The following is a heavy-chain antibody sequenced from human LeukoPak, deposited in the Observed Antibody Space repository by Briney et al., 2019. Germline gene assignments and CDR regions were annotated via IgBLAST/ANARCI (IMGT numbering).Heavy chain of an antibody. D-gene: IGHD3-9*01. J-gene: IGHJ4*02. CDR3: ARTYYDILTGYNPYFDY. CDR1: GFTFSSYA. V-gene: IGHV3-30*04. Sequence: GGSLRLSCAASGFTFSSYAMHWVRQAPGKGLEWVAVISYDGSNKYYADSVKGRFTISRDNSKNTLYLQMNSLRAEDTAVYYCARTYYDILTGYNPYFDYWGQGILVTVSS. CDR2: ISYDGSNK.